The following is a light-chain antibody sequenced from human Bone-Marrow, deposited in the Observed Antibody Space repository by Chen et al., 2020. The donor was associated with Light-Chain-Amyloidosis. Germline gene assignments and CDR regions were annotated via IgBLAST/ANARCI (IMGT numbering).Light chain of an antibody. V-gene: IGLV3-25*03. Sequence: SYELPQPPSVSAFPGQTARITCSGDDLPTKYAYWYQQKPGQAPGLVIHRATERPSGISVRFSGSSSGTTATLTISGVQAEDEADYHCQSADSSGTYEVIFGGGTKLTVL. CDR1: DLPTKY. CDR3: QSADSSGTYEVI. J-gene: IGLJ2*01. CDR2: RAT.